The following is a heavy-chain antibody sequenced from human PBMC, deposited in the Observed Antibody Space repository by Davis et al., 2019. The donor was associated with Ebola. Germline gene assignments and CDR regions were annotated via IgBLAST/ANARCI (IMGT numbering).Heavy chain of an antibody. J-gene: IGHJ6*02. V-gene: IGHV1-8*01. CDR3: ARVLWTEGTVYGMDV. Sequence: ASVKVSCKASGYTFTTYDINWVRQAPGQGLEWMGWMNPNSGNTGYAQKFQGRVTMTRNPSISTAYMELSSLRSEDTAVYYCARVLWTEGTVYGMDVWGQGTTVTVSS. CDR2: MNPNSGNT. D-gene: IGHD1-1*01. CDR1: GYTFTTYD.